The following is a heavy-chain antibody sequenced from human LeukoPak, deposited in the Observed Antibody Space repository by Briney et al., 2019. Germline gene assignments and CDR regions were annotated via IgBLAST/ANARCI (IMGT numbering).Heavy chain of an antibody. Sequence: ASVKFSCKASGYTFTSYDINWVRQATGQGLESMGCMNPNSGNTGYAQTFQGRVTMTRNTSISTAYMELSSLRSDDTAVYYCAGAGGYSSSYYWGQGTLVTVSS. D-gene: IGHD6-13*01. V-gene: IGHV1-8*01. CDR3: AGAGGYSSSYY. CDR1: GYTFTSYD. J-gene: IGHJ4*02. CDR2: MNPNSGNT.